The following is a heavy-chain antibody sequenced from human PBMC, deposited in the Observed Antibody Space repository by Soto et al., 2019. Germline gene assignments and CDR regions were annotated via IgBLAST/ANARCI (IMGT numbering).Heavy chain of an antibody. J-gene: IGHJ5*02. D-gene: IGHD1-26*01. Sequence: PGGSLRLSCAASGFTFSSYAMHWVRQAPGKGLEWVAVISYDGSNKYYADSVKGRFTISRDNPKNTLYLQMNSLRDEDTAVYYCAREAFEYSGSYYVENWFDP. CDR1: GFTFSSYA. CDR2: ISYDGSNK. CDR3: AREAFEYSGSYYVENWFDP. V-gene: IGHV3-30-3*01.